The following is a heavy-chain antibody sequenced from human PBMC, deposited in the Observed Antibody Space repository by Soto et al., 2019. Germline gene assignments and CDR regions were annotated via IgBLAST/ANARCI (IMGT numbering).Heavy chain of an antibody. CDR2: IYPGDSDT. V-gene: IGHV5-51*01. D-gene: IGHD4-4*01. Sequence: PGESLKISCKGSGYSFTSYWIGWVRQMPGKGLEWMGIIYPGDSDTRYSPSFQGQVTISADKSISTAYLQWSSLKASDTAMYYCARFDYINYRSNYYYYGMDVWGQGTTVTVS. CDR3: ARFDYINYRSNYYYYGMDV. CDR1: GYSFTSYW. J-gene: IGHJ6*02.